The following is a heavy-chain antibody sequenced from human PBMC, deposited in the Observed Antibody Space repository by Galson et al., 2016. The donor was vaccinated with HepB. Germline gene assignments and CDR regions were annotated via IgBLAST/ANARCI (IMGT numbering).Heavy chain of an antibody. D-gene: IGHD3-10*01. CDR3: TFVTIFRGAPRNFYYSGMDV. CDR2: IRGTTYGQTP. CDR1: GFTFANYT. J-gene: IGHJ6*02. Sequence: SLRLSCATSGFTFANYTWSWFRQAPGKGLEWVAPIRGTTYGQTPNYAASVEGRFTVSRDDSQGIDYLEMGSMKTEDTGVYYCTFVTIFRGAPRNFYYSGMDVWGRGTTVTVSS. V-gene: IGHV3-49*03.